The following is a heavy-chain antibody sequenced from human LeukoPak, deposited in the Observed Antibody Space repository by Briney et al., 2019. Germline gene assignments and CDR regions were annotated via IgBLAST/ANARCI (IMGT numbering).Heavy chain of an antibody. CDR3: ARGLPSNIVVVVAATDFDY. J-gene: IGHJ4*02. CDR1: GYTITGYY. V-gene: IGHV1-2*04. CDR2: INPNSGGT. D-gene: IGHD2-15*01. Sequence: ASVKVSCKASGYTITGYYMHWVRQAPGQGLEWMGWINPNSGGTNYAQKFQGWVTMTRDTSISTAYMELSRLRSDDTAVYYCARGLPSNIVVVVAATDFDYWGQGTLDTVSS.